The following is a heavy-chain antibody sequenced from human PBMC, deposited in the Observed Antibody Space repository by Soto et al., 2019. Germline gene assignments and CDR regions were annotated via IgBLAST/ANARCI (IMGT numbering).Heavy chain of an antibody. V-gene: IGHV4-59*01. CDR1: GGSISSYY. J-gene: IGHJ5*02. D-gene: IGHD5-12*01. CDR3: AGLYSGYDYWFDP. CDR2: IYYSGST. Sequence: NPSETLSLTCTVSGGSISSYYWSWIRQPPGKGLEWIGYIYYSGSTNYNPSLKSRVTISVDTSKNQFSLKLSSVTAADTAVYYCAGLYSGYDYWFDPWGQGTLVTVSS.